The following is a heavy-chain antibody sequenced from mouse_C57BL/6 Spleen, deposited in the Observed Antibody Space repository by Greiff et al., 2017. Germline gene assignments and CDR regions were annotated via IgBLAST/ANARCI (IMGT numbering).Heavy chain of an antibody. V-gene: IGHV2-9-1*01. D-gene: IGHD3-2*02. CDR2: IWTGGGT. CDR3: ASLDSSGYLAWFAY. J-gene: IGHJ3*01. Sequence: VHLVESGPGLVAPSQSLSITCTVSGFSLTSYAISWVRQPPGKGLEWLGVIWTGGGTNYNSALKSRLSISKDNSKSQVFLKMNSLQTDDTARYYCASLDSSGYLAWFAYWGQGTLVTVSA. CDR1: GFSLTSYA.